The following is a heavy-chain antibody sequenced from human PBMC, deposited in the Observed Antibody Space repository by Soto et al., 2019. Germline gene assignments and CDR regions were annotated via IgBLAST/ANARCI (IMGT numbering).Heavy chain of an antibody. CDR1: GGSISSYY. CDR2: TYYSGST. CDR3: ARVRSPKPSYWYFDL. Sequence: SETLSLTCTVSGGSISSYYWSWIRQPQGKGLEWIGYTYYSGSTNKNPSLKSRVTISVDTSKNQFSLKLSSVTAADTAVYYCARVRSPKPSYWYFDLWGRGTLVTVSS. J-gene: IGHJ2*01. V-gene: IGHV4-59*01.